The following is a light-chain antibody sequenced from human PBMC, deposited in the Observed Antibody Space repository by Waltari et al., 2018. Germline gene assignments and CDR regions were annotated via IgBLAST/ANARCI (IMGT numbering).Light chain of an antibody. V-gene: IGKV4-1*01. CDR3: QQYYSTPYT. J-gene: IGKJ2*01. CDR2: WAS. CDR1: QSLLYITNNKKF. Sequence: DIVMTQSPDSLAVSLGERATIKCKASQSLLYITNNKKFLAWYQQKPGQPPRLLIYWASTRQSGVPDRFSGSGSGTDFTLTISSLQAEDVAVYYCQQYYSTPYTFGQGTKLEIK.